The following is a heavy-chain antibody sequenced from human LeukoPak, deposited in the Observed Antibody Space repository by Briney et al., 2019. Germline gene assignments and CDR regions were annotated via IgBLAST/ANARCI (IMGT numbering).Heavy chain of an antibody. CDR3: AKSHGSDWYSRLDP. Sequence: SETLSLTCTVSGGSISSYSWSWIRQPPEKGLEYIGYIHYSGNTNYNPSLKSRVTISADTSKNRFSLKLSSVTAADTAVYYCAKSHGSDWYSRLDPWGQGTLVTVSS. CDR1: GGSISSYS. CDR2: IHYSGNT. V-gene: IGHV4-59*01. J-gene: IGHJ5*02. D-gene: IGHD6-19*01.